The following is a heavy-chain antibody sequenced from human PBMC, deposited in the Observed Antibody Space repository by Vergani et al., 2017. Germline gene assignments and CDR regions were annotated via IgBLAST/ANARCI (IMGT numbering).Heavy chain of an antibody. D-gene: IGHD1-26*01. CDR2: ISSSSSYI. J-gene: IGHJ3*02. CDR1: GFTFDDYA. V-gene: IGHV3-21*01. CDR3: ARDMRSGSYSADAFDI. Sequence: EVQLVESGGGLVQPGRSLRLSCAASGFTFDDYAMHWVRQAPGKGLEWVSSISSSSSYIYYADSVKGRFTISRDNAKNSLYLQMNSLRAEDTAVYYCARDMRSGSYSADAFDIWGQGTMVTVSS.